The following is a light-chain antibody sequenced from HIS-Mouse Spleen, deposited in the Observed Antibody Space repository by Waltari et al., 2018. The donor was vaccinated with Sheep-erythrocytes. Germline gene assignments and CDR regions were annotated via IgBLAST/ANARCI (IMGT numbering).Light chain of an antibody. Sequence: QSALTQPRSVSGSPGQSVTISCPGTSRDFGCYTHFSWYQQHPGKAPNRMIYDVRKRPSGVPDRFSGSKSGNTASLTISGLQAEDEADYYCCSYAGSYNHVFATGTKVTVL. CDR2: DVR. V-gene: IGLV2-11*01. CDR1: SRDFGCYTH. J-gene: IGLJ1*01. CDR3: CSYAGSYNHV.